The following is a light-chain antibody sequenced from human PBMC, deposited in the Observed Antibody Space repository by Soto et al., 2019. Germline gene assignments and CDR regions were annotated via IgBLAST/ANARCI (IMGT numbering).Light chain of an antibody. Sequence: EIVLTQSPATLSLSPGERATLSCRASQSIRTFLAWYQHRPGQAPRLLIYDASDRATGIPARFSGSGSGTDFTLTISSLQSEDFTVYYCQQYLNWLTWTFGQGTKVDIK. CDR3: QQYLNWLTWT. V-gene: IGKV3-11*01. CDR2: DAS. J-gene: IGKJ1*01. CDR1: QSIRTF.